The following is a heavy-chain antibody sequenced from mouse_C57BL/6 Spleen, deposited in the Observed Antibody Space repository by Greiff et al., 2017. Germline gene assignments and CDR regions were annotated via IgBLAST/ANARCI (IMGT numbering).Heavy chain of an antibody. Sequence: QQSGPELVKPGASVKISCKASGYAFSSSWMNWVKQRPGKGLEWIGRIYPGDGDTNYNGKFKGKATLTADKSSSTAYMQLSSLTSEDSAVYFCARIYYGNLYYAMDYWGQGTSVTVSS. D-gene: IGHD2-1*01. CDR1: GYAFSSSW. V-gene: IGHV1-82*01. J-gene: IGHJ4*01. CDR2: IYPGDGDT. CDR3: ARIYYGNLYYAMDY.